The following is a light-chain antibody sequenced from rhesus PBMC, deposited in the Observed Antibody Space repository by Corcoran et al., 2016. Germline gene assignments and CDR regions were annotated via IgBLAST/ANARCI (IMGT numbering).Light chain of an antibody. V-gene: IGKV1-74*01. CDR2: KAS. Sequence: DIQMTQSLSSLPASVGDRVTTTRRASENVNNYLNGYQQKPGKTPKPLIYKASTLKSGVPSRFSGSGSGTDYTFPISRLQPEGVATYYCQPGYGTPYNFGQWTKVEIK. CDR3: QPGYGTPYN. J-gene: IGKJ2*01. CDR1: ENVNNY.